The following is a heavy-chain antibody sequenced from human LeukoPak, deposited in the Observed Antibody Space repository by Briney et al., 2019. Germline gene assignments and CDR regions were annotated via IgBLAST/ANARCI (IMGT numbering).Heavy chain of an antibody. Sequence: SQTLSLTCTVSGGSISSGFYHWNWIWQPAGKGLEWIGRIYTTGSTNYNPSLKSRVTISVDTSKNQFSLKLSSVTAADTAVYYCARVRYNWNRDFDYWGQGTLVTVSS. CDR2: IYTTGST. V-gene: IGHV4-61*02. CDR1: GGSISSGFYH. CDR3: ARVRYNWNRDFDY. J-gene: IGHJ4*02. D-gene: IGHD1-20*01.